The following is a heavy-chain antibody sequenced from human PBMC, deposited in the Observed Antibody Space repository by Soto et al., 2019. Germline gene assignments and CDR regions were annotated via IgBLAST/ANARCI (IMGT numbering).Heavy chain of an antibody. CDR3: ATQVLPNYYYYGMDV. J-gene: IGHJ6*02. CDR2: IIPIFGTA. V-gene: IGHV1-69*12. D-gene: IGHD2-2*01. Sequence: QVQLVQSGAEVKKPGSSVKVSCKASVGTFSSYSISWVRQAPGQGLEWMGGIIPIFGTANSAQKFQGRVTITADEYTSTAYMELSSLRSEDAAVYYCATQVLPNYYYYGMDVWGQGTTVTVSS. CDR1: VGTFSSYS.